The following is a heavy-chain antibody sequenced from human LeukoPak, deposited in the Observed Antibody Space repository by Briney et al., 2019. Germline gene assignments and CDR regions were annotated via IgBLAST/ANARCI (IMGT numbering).Heavy chain of an antibody. J-gene: IGHJ4*02. V-gene: IGHV4-39*01. Sequence: SEALSLTCTVSGGSISSSSYYWGWVRQPPGKGLEWFGSNYYSGSTYYNPSLRSRVTVSVDTSKNQFSLKLSSVTAADTAVYYCARGLIVPSTIFDYWGQGALVTVSS. CDR1: GGSISSSSYY. CDR2: NYYSGST. CDR3: ARGLIVPSTIFDY. D-gene: IGHD2-2*02.